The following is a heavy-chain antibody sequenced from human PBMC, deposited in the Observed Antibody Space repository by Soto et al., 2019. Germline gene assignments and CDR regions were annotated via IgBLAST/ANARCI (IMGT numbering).Heavy chain of an antibody. Sequence: SQTLSLTCAVSGDSISSFYCMWIRQPPGKGLESIGYLYYGRSANYNPSLKSRVTISLDTSKNQFSLKLSSVTAADTAVYYCARDPRIYSDPYYFDYWGQGTLVTVSS. V-gene: IGHV4-59*01. CDR1: GDSISSFY. J-gene: IGHJ4*02. D-gene: IGHD4-17*01. CDR3: ARDPRIYSDPYYFDY. CDR2: LYYGRSA.